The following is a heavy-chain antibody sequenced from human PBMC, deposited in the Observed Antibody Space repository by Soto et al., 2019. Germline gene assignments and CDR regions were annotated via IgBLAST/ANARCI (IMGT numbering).Heavy chain of an antibody. Sequence: GGSLRLSCAASGFTFSNYAMSWVRQAPGKGLEWVSSISSSGGNTYYADSVKGRFTISRDNSKNPLYLQMNSLRAEDTAAYYCAKDQRGYCSSISCYVYDYWGQGTLVTVSS. CDR3: AKDQRGYCSSISCYVYDY. V-gene: IGHV3-23*01. J-gene: IGHJ4*02. D-gene: IGHD2-2*01. CDR1: GFTFSNYA. CDR2: ISSSGGNT.